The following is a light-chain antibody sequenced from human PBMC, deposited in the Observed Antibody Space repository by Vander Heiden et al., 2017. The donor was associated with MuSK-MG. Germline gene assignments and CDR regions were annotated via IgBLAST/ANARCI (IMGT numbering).Light chain of an antibody. Sequence: DIVLTQSPATLSLSPGERATLSCRAGQSVSTYLAWYQQKPGQAPRLLISEASNRATDIPGRFSGSGSGTDFTLTISSLEPEDFAVYYCQQRSKWPLTFGGGTKVEIK. CDR3: QQRSKWPLT. CDR2: EAS. J-gene: IGKJ4*01. V-gene: IGKV3-11*01. CDR1: QSVSTY.